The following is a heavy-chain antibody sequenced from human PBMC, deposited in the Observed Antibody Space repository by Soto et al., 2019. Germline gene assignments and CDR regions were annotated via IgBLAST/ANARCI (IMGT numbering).Heavy chain of an antibody. CDR1: GFTFSDHY. D-gene: IGHD5-18*01. CDR2: TRNKANSYTT. Sequence: PGGSPRLSCASSGFTFSDHYMDWVRQAPGKGLEWVGRTRNKANSYTTEYAASVKGRFTISRDDSKNSLYLQMNSLKTEDTAVYYCARLSGYSYGYLFDYWGQGTLVTVSS. J-gene: IGHJ4*02. V-gene: IGHV3-72*01. CDR3: ARLSGYSYGYLFDY.